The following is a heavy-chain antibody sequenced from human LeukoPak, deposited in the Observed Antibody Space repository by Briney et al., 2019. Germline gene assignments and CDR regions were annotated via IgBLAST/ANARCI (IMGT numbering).Heavy chain of an antibody. CDR3: ARQKEDYYDSSGYYYGYYFDY. V-gene: IGHV3-66*04. J-gene: IGHJ4*02. D-gene: IGHD3-22*01. CDR1: GFTVSSNY. CDR2: IYSGGST. Sequence: PGGSLRLSCAASGFTVSSNYMSWVRQAPGKGLEWVSVIYSGGSTYYADSVKGRFTISRDNSKNTLYLHMNSLRAEDTAVYYCARQKEDYYDSSGYYYGYYFDYWGQGTLVTVSS.